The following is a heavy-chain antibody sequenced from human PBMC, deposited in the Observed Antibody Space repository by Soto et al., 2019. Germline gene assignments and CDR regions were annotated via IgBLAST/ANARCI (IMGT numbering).Heavy chain of an antibody. V-gene: IGHV3-9*01. CDR1: GFTFDDYA. CDR3: AKGASTTVFAFNDY. Sequence: EVQLVESGGGLVQPGRSLRLSCAASGFTFDDYAMHWVGQGPGKGLEWVSSISWNSGNLGYADSVKGRFTISRDNAKNCLYLQMNSLRGEDTALYYCAKGASTTVFAFNDYWGQGTLVTVSS. D-gene: IGHD4-17*01. J-gene: IGHJ4*02. CDR2: ISWNSGNL.